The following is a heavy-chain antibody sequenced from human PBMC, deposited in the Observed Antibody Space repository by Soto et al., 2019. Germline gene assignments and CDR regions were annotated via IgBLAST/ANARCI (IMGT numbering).Heavy chain of an antibody. V-gene: IGHV4-59*01. D-gene: IGHD4-17*01. CDR1: GGSISSYY. CDR3: ARVSNYGDSAPFDP. J-gene: IGHJ5*02. Sequence: QVQLQESGPGLVKPSETLSLTCSVSGGSISSYYWTWIRQPPGEGLEWIGYIYYSGGTNYNPSLKSRVTISVDTSKNQFSLKLSSVTAADTAVYYCARVSNYGDSAPFDPWGQGTLVTVSS. CDR2: IYYSGGT.